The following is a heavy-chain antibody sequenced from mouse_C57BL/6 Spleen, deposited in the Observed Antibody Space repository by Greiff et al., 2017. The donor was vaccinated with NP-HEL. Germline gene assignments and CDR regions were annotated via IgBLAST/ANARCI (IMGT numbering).Heavy chain of an antibody. CDR3: AVLMVAEEADY. Sequence: EVKVVESGAELVKPGASVKLSCTASGFNIKDYYMHWVKQRTEQGLEWIGRIDPEDGETKYAPKFQGKATITADTSSNTAYLQLSSLTSEDTAVYYCAVLMVAEEADYWGQGTTLTVSS. CDR2: IDPEDGET. J-gene: IGHJ2*01. V-gene: IGHV14-2*01. CDR1: GFNIKDYY. D-gene: IGHD1-1*02.